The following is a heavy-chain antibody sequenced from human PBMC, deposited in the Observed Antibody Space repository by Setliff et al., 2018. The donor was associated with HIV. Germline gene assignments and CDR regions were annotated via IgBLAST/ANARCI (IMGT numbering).Heavy chain of an antibody. CDR1: GYSFTFYG. D-gene: IGHD3-10*01. CDR3: ATPGVGAGAFDI. J-gene: IGHJ3*02. CDR2: VSVYNGNT. V-gene: IGHV1-18*04. Sequence: ASVKVSCKASGYSFTFYGLHWVRQAPGQGLEWMGWVSVYNGNTKYAENFQDRLTLTTDASTGTGFMELRCLRSDDTAVYYCATPGVGAGAFDIWGRGTMVTVSS.